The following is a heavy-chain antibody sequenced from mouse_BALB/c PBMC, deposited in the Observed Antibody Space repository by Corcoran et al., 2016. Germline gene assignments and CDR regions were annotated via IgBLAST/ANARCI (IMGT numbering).Heavy chain of an antibody. CDR1: GYTFTNYG. D-gene: IGHD1-1*01. CDR3: ARGDYGSSSWFAY. J-gene: IGHJ3*01. Sequence: QIQLVQSGPELKKPGETVKISCKASGYTFTNYGMNWGKQAPGKGLKWMGWINTYTGEPTYADDFKGRFAFSLETSASTAYLQINNLKNEDMATYFCARGDYGSSSWFAYWGQGTLVTVSA. V-gene: IGHV9-1*02. CDR2: INTYTGEP.